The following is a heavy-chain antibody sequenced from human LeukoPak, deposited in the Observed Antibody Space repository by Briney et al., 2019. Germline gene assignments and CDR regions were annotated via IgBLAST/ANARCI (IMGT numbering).Heavy chain of an antibody. D-gene: IGHD1-26*01. V-gene: IGHV3-23*01. CDR3: APKKVGATSSRVGWFDP. CDR2: ISGSGGST. CDR1: GFTVSSNY. Sequence: PGGSLRLSCAASGFTVSSNYMSWVRQAPGRGLEWVSAISGSGGSTYYADSVKGRFTISRDNSKNTLCLQMNSLRAEDTAVYYCAPKKVGATSSRVGWFDPWGQGTLVTVSS. J-gene: IGHJ5*02.